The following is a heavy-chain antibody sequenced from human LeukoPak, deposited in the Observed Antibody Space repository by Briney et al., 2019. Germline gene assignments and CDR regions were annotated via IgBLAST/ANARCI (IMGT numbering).Heavy chain of an antibody. D-gene: IGHD3-16*01. CDR3: ARWGAFEI. CDR2: INHSGST. CDR1: GGPLSGYY. V-gene: IGHV4-34*01. J-gene: IGHJ3*02. Sequence: TSETLSLTCAVSGGPLSGYYWSWIRQPPGEGLEWIWEINHSGSTNYNPPLKSRVTISVDTSKNQISLKLTSVTAADTAVYYCARWGAFEIWGQGTMVTVSS.